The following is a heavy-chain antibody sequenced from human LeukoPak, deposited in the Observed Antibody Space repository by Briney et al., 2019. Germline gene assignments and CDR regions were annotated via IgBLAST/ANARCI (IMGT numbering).Heavy chain of an antibody. CDR2: IYTSGST. D-gene: IGHD3-22*01. CDR3: ANLVRDYYDSSGKRYYYYYMDV. CDR1: GGSISSYY. V-gene: IGHV4-4*07. J-gene: IGHJ6*03. Sequence: PSETLSLTCTVSGGSISSYYWSWIRQPAGKGLEWIGRIYTSGSTNYNPSLKSRVTMSVDTSKNQFSLKLSSVTAADTAVYYCANLVRDYYDSSGKRYYYYYMDVWGKGTTVTVSS.